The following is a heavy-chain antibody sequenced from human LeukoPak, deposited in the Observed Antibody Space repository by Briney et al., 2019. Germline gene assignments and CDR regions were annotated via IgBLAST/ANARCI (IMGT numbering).Heavy chain of an antibody. CDR1: GFTFSSYS. Sequence: GGSLRLSCAASGFTFSSYSMNWVRRAPGKGLEWVSSISSSSSYIYYADSVKGRFTISRDNAKNSLYLQMNSLRAEDTAVYYCARDSGSGSYSGYWGLGTLVTVSS. D-gene: IGHD3-10*01. J-gene: IGHJ4*02. CDR2: ISSSSSYI. CDR3: ARDSGSGSYSGY. V-gene: IGHV3-21*01.